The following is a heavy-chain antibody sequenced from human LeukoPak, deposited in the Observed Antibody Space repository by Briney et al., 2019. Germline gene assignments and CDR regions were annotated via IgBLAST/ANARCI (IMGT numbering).Heavy chain of an antibody. CDR2: ISSSSSTYI. Sequence: PGGSLRLSCAASGFIFSSYSMHWVRQAPGKGLEWVSSISSSSSTYIYYADSVKGRSTISRDNAKTSLYLQMNSLRVEDTAVYYCATRTVGVYDAFDIWGQGTMVTVSS. CDR1: GFIFSSYS. J-gene: IGHJ3*02. D-gene: IGHD1-26*01. V-gene: IGHV3-21*01. CDR3: ATRTVGVYDAFDI.